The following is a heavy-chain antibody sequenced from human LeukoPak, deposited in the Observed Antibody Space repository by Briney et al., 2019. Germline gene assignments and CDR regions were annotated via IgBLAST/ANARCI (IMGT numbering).Heavy chain of an antibody. CDR1: GGSISSSGYY. V-gene: IGHV4-39*07. CDR3: ARDRTIESGGHHYYYGMDV. J-gene: IGHJ6*02. Sequence: SETLSLTCTVSGGSISSSGYYWGWVRQPPGKGLEWIGSIYSGGSTYYIPSLKSRLTISLDTSKSQFSLKLSSVTAADTAVYYCARDRTIESGGHHYYYGMDVWGQGTTVTVSS. D-gene: IGHD1-14*01. CDR2: IYSGGST.